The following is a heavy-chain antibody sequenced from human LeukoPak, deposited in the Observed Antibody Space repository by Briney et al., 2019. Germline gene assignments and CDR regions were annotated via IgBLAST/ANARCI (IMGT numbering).Heavy chain of an antibody. J-gene: IGHJ5*02. CDR2: IYYSGIT. CDR3: ASVTIAAAGIEGWFDP. V-gene: IGHV4-59*01. CDR1: GGSISSFY. Sequence: SETLSLTCTVSGGSISSFYWSWIRQPPGKGLEWIAYIYYSGITNYNPSLKSRATISVDTSKKQFSLKLSSVTAADTAVYYCASVTIAAAGIEGWFDPWGQGTLVTVSS. D-gene: IGHD6-13*01.